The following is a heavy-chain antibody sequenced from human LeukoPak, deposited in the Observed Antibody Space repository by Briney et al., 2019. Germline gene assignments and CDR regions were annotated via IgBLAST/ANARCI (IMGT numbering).Heavy chain of an antibody. D-gene: IGHD1-7*01. CDR3: AGEFITLELRD. V-gene: IGHV3-21*01. CDR1: GFTFSSYS. J-gene: IGHJ4*02. Sequence: GGSLRLSCAASGFTFSSYSMNWVRQAPGKGLEWVSSISSSSSYIYHADSVKGRFTISRDNAKNSLYLQMNSLRAEDTAVYYCAGEFITLELRDWGQGTLVTVSS. CDR2: ISSSSSYI.